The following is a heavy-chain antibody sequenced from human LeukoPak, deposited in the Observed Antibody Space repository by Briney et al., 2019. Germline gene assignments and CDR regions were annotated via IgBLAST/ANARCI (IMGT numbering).Heavy chain of an antibody. CDR3: ARVAEAAAFDS. J-gene: IGHJ4*02. CDR2: ISSNSRYI. V-gene: IGHV3-21*06. CDR1: GFTFGRYS. Sequence: GGSLRLSCVASGFTFGRYSMNWVRQAPGKGLEWVSSISSNSRYIYYADSMRGRFTISRDNAKNSLYLQMNSLKPEDTAVYYCARVAEAAAFDSWGQGTLVTVSS. D-gene: IGHD6-13*01.